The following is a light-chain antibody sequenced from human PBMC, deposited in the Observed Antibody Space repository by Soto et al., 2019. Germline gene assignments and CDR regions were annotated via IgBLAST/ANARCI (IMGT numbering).Light chain of an antibody. CDR2: GAT. Sequence: EIVLTQSPVTLSLSPGERATLSCRASQSVSSSLAWYQQKPGQAPRLLIHGATTRATGIPARFSGSGSGTEFTLTISSLQSEDFATYYCQQSYSTTITFGQGTRLEIK. CDR1: QSVSSS. CDR3: QQSYSTTIT. J-gene: IGKJ5*01. V-gene: IGKV3-15*01.